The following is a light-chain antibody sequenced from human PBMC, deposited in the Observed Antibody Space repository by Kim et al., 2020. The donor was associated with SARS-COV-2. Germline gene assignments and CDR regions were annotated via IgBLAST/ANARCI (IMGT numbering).Light chain of an antibody. V-gene: IGKV3-15*01. J-gene: IGKJ4*01. CDR1: HSVSSN. CDR3: QEYNNWPSLT. Sequence: SPGERATLSCLASHSVSSNLAWYQQKPGQAPRLLIYGASTRATGIPARFSGSGSGTEFHLIISSLQSEEFTVYYCQEYNNWPSLTFGGGTKVDIK. CDR2: GAS.